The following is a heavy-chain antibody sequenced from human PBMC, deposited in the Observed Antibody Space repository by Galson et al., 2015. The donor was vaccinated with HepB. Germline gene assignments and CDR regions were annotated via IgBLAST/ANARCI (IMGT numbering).Heavy chain of an antibody. CDR2: ISSTGTSI. CDR1: GFTFSTYT. CDR3: ARDRLGAYDYYFDY. J-gene: IGHJ4*02. V-gene: IGHV3-48*01. Sequence: SLRLSCAASGFTFSTYTMNWVRQAPGKGLEWVSNISSTGTSIYYADSVKGRFTISRDNAKNSLYLQMNSLRAEDTAVYYCARDRLGAYDYYFDYWGQGSLVTVSS. D-gene: IGHD5-12*01.